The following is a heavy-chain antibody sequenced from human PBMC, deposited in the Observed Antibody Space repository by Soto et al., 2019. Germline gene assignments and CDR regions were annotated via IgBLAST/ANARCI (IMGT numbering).Heavy chain of an antibody. CDR3: ARHLNYNVYAASAY. CDR2: VYDSGST. D-gene: IGHD4-4*01. J-gene: IGHJ4*02. CDR1: GGSICIDY. V-gene: IGHV4-59*08. Sequence: PSESLSLTCSVSGGSICIDYCSWIRQPPGKGLEWIGYVYDSGSTKYNPSLKSGVTISVDTSKIQFSLKLSSVTAADTAIYYCARHLNYNVYAASAYWGRGTLDTGSS.